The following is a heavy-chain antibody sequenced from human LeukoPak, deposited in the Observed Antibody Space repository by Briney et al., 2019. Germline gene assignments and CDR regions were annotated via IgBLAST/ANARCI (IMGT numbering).Heavy chain of an antibody. V-gene: IGHV4-4*07. CDR3: ARQGYGASWYHLDY. CDR1: GGSINSYF. CDR2: IYTTGTT. Sequence: ASDTLSLTCTVSGGSINSYFWGWVRQPAGKGLEWIGRIYTTGTTHFNPSLRSRLTMSVDTSKNPFSLNLSSVTAADTAVYYCARQGYGASWYHLDYWGRGTLVTVSS. J-gene: IGHJ4*02. D-gene: IGHD6-13*01.